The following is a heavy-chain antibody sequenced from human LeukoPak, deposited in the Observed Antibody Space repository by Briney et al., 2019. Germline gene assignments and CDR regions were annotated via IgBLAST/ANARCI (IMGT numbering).Heavy chain of an antibody. CDR3: VSGNGWTFDN. J-gene: IGHJ4*02. CDR1: GFPFTTYW. Sequence: GGSLRLSCVASGFPFTTYWMNWVRQPQGKGLEWVANIKLDGSERYYVDSVKGRFTISTDKARNSLYLQMNSLRAEDTALYYCVSGNGWTFDNWGQGTLVTVSP. D-gene: IGHD6-19*01. CDR2: IKLDGSER. V-gene: IGHV3-7*01.